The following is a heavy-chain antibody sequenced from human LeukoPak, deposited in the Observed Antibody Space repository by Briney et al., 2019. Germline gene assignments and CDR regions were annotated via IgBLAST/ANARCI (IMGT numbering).Heavy chain of an antibody. CDR1: GFIFSTYW. D-gene: IGHD1-26*01. Sequence: PGGSLRLSCAASGFIFSTYWMSWVRQAPGKGLEWVANINQDGREKYYVGSVRGRFTISRDNAKNSLYLQMNSLRDEDTAVYYCARHASGSYPYYYYYMDVWGKGTTVTVSS. J-gene: IGHJ6*03. V-gene: IGHV3-7*01. CDR3: ARHASGSYPYYYYYMDV. CDR2: INQDGREK.